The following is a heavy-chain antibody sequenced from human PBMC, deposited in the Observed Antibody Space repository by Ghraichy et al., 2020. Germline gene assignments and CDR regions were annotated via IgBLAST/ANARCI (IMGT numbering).Heavy chain of an antibody. V-gene: IGHV3-21*01. Sequence: LSLTCAASGFTFSSYSMNWVRQAPGKGLEWVSFISSSISYTYYADSVKGRFTISRDNARNSLYLQMNSLRDEDTAVYYCARGGYYYDSSALDYWGQGTLVTVSS. D-gene: IGHD3-22*01. CDR1: GFTFSSYS. CDR3: ARGGYYYDSSALDY. CDR2: ISSSISYT. J-gene: IGHJ4*02.